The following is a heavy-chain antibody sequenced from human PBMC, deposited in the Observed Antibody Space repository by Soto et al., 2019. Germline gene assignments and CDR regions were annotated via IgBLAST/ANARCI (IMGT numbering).Heavy chain of an antibody. D-gene: IGHD6-13*01. CDR3: ARVASSSSWHIPHFDQ. CDR1: GFMFRSYA. V-gene: IGHV3-33*01. Sequence: GGSLRLSCAASGFMFRSYAMHWVRQAPGKGLEWVAGIWYDGSTKYYGDSVKGRYSISRDNSKNMLDLQMNSLRAEDTAVYYCARVASSSSWHIPHFDQWGQGTLVTVS. CDR2: IWYDGSTK. J-gene: IGHJ4*02.